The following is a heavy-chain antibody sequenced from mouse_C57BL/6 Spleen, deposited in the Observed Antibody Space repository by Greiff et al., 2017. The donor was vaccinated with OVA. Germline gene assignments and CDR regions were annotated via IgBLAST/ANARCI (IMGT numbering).Heavy chain of an antibody. D-gene: IGHD1-1*01. J-gene: IGHJ2*01. Sequence: QVQLQQPGAELVKPGASVKMSCKASGYTFTSYWITWVKQRPGQGLEWIGDIYPGSGSTNYNEKFKSKATLTVDTSSSTAYMQLSSLTSEDSAVYYCARYTPYYGSSYRYYFDYWGQGTTLTVSS. CDR1: GYTFTSYW. V-gene: IGHV1-55*01. CDR3: ARYTPYYGSSYRYYFDY. CDR2: IYPGSGST.